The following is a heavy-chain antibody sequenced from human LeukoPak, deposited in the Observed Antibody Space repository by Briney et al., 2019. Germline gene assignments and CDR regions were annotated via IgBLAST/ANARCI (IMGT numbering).Heavy chain of an antibody. CDR1: GGSISSSFHY. CDR3: ATWRTAKTGFDY. J-gene: IGHJ4*02. V-gene: IGHV4-39*01. CDR2: IYYSGNI. D-gene: IGHD1-1*01. Sequence: SETLSLTCTVSGGSISSSFHYGGWIRQPPGKGLEWIGSIYYSGNIYYNASLRSRVTISVDTSKNQFSLKLSSVTAADTAVYYCATWRTAKTGFDYWGQGTLVTVSS.